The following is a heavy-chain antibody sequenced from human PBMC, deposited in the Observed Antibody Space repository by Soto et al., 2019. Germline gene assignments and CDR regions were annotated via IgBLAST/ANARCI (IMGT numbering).Heavy chain of an antibody. CDR2: IYYSGST. Sequence: SETLSLTCTVSGGSISSYYWSWIRQPPGKGLEWIGYIYYSGSTNYNPSLKSRVTISVDTSKNQFSLKLSSVTAADTAVYYCARDGIAARRYGMDVWGQGTTVTVSS. D-gene: IGHD6-6*01. CDR1: GGSISSYY. CDR3: ARDGIAARRYGMDV. V-gene: IGHV4-59*12. J-gene: IGHJ6*02.